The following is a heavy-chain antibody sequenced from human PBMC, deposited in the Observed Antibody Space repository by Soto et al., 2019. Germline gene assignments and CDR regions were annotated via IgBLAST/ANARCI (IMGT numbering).Heavy chain of an antibody. Sequence: SETLSLTCTVSGCSIDRSSYHWGWIRQPPGKGLEWIGSIYYSGSTYYNPSLKSRVTISVDTSKNQFSLKLSSVTAADTAVYYCARHRQWLYYFDYWGQGTLVTVSS. CDR3: ARHRQWLYYFDY. CDR2: IYYSGST. V-gene: IGHV4-39*01. D-gene: IGHD6-19*01. CDR1: GCSIDRSSYH. J-gene: IGHJ4*02.